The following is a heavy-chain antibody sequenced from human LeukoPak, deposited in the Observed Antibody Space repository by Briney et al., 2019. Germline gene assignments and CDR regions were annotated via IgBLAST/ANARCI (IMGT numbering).Heavy chain of an antibody. CDR2: INNCGGST. D-gene: IGHD2-21*01. Sequence: PGGSLRLSCAASGFTFSSYAMHWVRQAPGKGLEYVSAINNCGGSTYYANSVRGRFTIYRDNSKNTLSLQMGSLRAEDMAVYICARGKSVAGDCFYMDVWGKGTTVTVSS. J-gene: IGHJ6*03. CDR1: GFTFSSYA. V-gene: IGHV3-64*01. CDR3: ARGKSVAGDCFYMDV.